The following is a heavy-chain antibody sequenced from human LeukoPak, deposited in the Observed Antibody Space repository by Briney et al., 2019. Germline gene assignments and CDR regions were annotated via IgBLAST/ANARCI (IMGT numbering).Heavy chain of an antibody. CDR3: ARADHYYYDSSGLGYFDY. D-gene: IGHD3-22*01. V-gene: IGHV4-59*01. CDR1: GGSISSYY. CDR2: IYYSGST. J-gene: IGHJ4*02. Sequence: SETLSLTCTVSGGSISSYYWSWIRQPPGKGLEWIGYIYYSGSTNYNPSLKSRVTISVDTSKNQFSLKLSSVTAADTAVYYCARADHYYYDSSGLGYFDYWGQGTLVTVSS.